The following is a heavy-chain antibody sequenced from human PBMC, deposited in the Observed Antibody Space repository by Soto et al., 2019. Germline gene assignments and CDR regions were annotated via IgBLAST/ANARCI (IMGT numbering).Heavy chain of an antibody. CDR3: ARGGDGYNAPFDY. J-gene: IGHJ4*02. Sequence: GGSLRLSCAASGFTFSSYNMNWVRQAPGKGLEWVSSISSSSSYIYYADSMKGRSTISRDNAKNSLYLQMNSLRAEDTAVYYCARGGDGYNAPFDYWGQGTLVTVSS. V-gene: IGHV3-21*06. D-gene: IGHD5-12*01. CDR1: GFTFSSYN. CDR2: ISSSSSYI.